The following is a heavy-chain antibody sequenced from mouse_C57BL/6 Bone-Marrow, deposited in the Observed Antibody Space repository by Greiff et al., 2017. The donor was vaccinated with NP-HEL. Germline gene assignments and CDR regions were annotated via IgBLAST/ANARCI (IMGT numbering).Heavy chain of an antibody. Sequence: QVQLKQPGAELVRPGTSVKLSCKASGYTFTSYWMHWVKQRPGQGLEWIGVIDPSDSYTNYNQKFKGKATLTVDTSSSTAYMQLSSLTSEDSAVYYCARRDYYGTNYWGKGTTLTVSS. CDR3: ARRDYYGTNY. D-gene: IGHD1-1*01. CDR2: IDPSDSYT. CDR1: GYTFTSYW. V-gene: IGHV1-59*01. J-gene: IGHJ2*01.